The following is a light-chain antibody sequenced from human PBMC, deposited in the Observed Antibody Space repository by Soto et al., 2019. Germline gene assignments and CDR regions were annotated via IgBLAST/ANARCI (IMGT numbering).Light chain of an antibody. J-gene: IGKJ1*01. CDR2: KVS. Sequence: DVVLTQSPLSLPVTLGQPASISCRSSQSLVHSDGNTYLSWFQQRPGQSPRRLIYKVSNWDSGVPDRFSGSGSGTDFTLKISRVEAEDVGFYYCLQATYWPWTFGQGTKGEIK. CDR1: QSLVHSDGNTY. CDR3: LQATYWPWT. V-gene: IGKV2-30*02.